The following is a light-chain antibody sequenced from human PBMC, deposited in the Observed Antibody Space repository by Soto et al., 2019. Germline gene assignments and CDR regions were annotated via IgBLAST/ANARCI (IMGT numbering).Light chain of an antibody. CDR1: QGIRND. CDR2: AAS. CDR3: LQHSTYTLT. Sequence: DIQMTQFPSSLSASVGDRVTITCRASQGIRNDLAWYQQKPGKAPKRLIYAASSLQSGVPSRFSDSGPGTEFTHSISSLKPEDFATFYCLQHSTYTLTLGQGTKVEIK. V-gene: IGKV1-17*01. J-gene: IGKJ1*01.